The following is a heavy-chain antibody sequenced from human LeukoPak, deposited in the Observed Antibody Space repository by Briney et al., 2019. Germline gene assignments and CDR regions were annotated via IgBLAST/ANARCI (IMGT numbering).Heavy chain of an antibody. CDR3: ARGQGTMVRGVIMFFDY. J-gene: IGHJ4*02. V-gene: IGHV3-21*01. CDR2: ISSSSSYI. Sequence: GGSLRLSCAASGFTFSSYSMNWVRQAPGKGLEWVSSISSSSSYIYYADSVKGRFTISRDNAKNSLYLQMNSLRAEDTAVYYCARGQGTMVRGVIMFFDYWGQGTLVTVSS. CDR1: GFTFSSYS. D-gene: IGHD3-10*01.